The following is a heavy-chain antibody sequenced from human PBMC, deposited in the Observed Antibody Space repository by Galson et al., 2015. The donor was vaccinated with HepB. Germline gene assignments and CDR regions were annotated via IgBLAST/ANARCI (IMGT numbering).Heavy chain of an antibody. V-gene: IGHV7-4-1*02. CDR2: INTNTRSP. CDR1: GYSFTSYG. Sequence: SVKVSCKASGYSFTSYGIFWVRQAPGQGLEWMGWINTNTRSPTYAQAFTGRFVFSLDTSLSTAYLHISNLKAADPATYYCARDPGYAPEIYYNPGGYWGQGTLVTVSS. CDR3: ARDPGYAPEIYYNPGGY. D-gene: IGHD3-10*01. J-gene: IGHJ4*02.